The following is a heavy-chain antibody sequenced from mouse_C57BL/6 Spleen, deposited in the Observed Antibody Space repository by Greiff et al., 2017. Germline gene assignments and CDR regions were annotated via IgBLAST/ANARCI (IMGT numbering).Heavy chain of an antibody. CDR3: AREAAYSNYFDY. D-gene: IGHD2-5*01. V-gene: IGHV5-16*01. Sequence: EVQVVESEGGLVQPGSSMKLSCTASGFTFSDYYMAWVRQVPEKGLEWVANINYDGSSTYYLDSLKSRFIISRDNAKNILYLQMSSLKSEDTATYYCAREAAYSNYFDYWGQGTTLTVSS. CDR1: GFTFSDYY. J-gene: IGHJ2*01. CDR2: INYDGSST.